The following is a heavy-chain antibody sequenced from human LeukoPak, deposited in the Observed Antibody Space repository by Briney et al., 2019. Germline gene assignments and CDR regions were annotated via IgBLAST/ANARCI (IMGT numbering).Heavy chain of an antibody. J-gene: IGHJ4*02. CDR1: GFTFSGSA. CDR3: ARRVRRNYFDY. D-gene: IGHD2-2*01. CDR2: ISSSGSTI. V-gene: IGHV3-48*03. Sequence: GGSLRLSCAASGFTFSGSAMHWLRQACGEGREGVSYISSSGSTIHYADSVKGGFTISRDNAKNSLYLQMNSLRAEDTAVYYCARRVRRNYFDYWGQGTLVTVSS.